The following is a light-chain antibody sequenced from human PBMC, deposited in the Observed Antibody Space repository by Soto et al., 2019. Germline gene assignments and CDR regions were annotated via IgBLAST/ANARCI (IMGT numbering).Light chain of an antibody. CDR3: QSYDSSLSGSM. CDR1: SSNIGAGYD. V-gene: IGLV1-40*01. Sequence: QSVLTQPPSVSGAPGQRVTISCTGSSSNIGAGYDVHWYQQLPGTAPKLLIYGNINRPSGVPDRFSGSKSGTSASLAITGLQAEDETGYYCQSYDSSLSGSMFGGGTKLTVL. CDR2: GNI. J-gene: IGLJ3*02.